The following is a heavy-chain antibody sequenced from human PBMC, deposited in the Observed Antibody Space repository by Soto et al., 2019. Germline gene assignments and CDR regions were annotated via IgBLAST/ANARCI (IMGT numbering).Heavy chain of an antibody. J-gene: IGHJ4*02. D-gene: IGHD3-10*01. CDR2: INHSGGT. V-gene: IGHV4-34*01. Sequence: PSETLSLTCAVYGGSFSGPYWSWIRQPPGKGLEWIGEINHSGGTSYNPSLKSRVTISVDTSKNQFSLHLTSVTAADTAVYYCARLQFGEGFDYWGQGALVTVSS. CDR1: GGSFSGPY. CDR3: ARLQFGEGFDY.